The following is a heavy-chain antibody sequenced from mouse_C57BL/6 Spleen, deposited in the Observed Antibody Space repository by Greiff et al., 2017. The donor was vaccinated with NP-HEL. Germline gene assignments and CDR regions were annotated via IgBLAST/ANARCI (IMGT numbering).Heavy chain of an antibody. CDR2: IYPGSGST. V-gene: IGHV1-55*01. J-gene: IGHJ2*01. CDR1: GYTFTSYW. Sequence: QVQLQQPGAELVKPGASVKMSCKASGYTFTSYWITWVKQRPGQGLAWIGDIYPGSGSTNYNEKFKSKATLTVDTSSSTAYMQLSSLTSEDSAVYYCARDDYYGSSEGYFDYWGQGTTLTVSS. CDR3: ARDDYYGSSEGYFDY. D-gene: IGHD1-1*01.